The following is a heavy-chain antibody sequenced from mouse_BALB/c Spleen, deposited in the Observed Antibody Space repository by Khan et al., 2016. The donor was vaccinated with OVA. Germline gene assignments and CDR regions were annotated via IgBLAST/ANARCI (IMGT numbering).Heavy chain of an antibody. CDR3: ARRVLRLDFDY. CDR1: GYTIINYW. J-gene: IGHJ2*01. CDR2: IKPSTAYT. Sequence: QVQLQQSGAELAKPGASVKMSCKASGYTIINYWILWVKQRPGQGQEWIGYIKPSTAYTGYNQNFKDKATLTADKSSSTAYMQLSILTSEDSAVYYCARRVLRLDFDYWGQGTLLTVSS. V-gene: IGHV1-7*01. D-gene: IGHD1-1*01.